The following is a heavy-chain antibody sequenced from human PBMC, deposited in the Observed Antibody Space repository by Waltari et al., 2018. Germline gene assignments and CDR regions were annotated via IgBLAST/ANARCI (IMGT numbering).Heavy chain of an antibody. CDR3: ARGNYYGLVDY. CDR1: GGSFSGYY. V-gene: IGHV4-34*01. CDR2: INHSGST. D-gene: IGHD3-22*01. Sequence: QVQLQQWGAGLLKPSETLSLTCAVYGGSFSGYYWSWIRQPPGKGLEWIGEINHSGSTNYNPSLKSRVTISVDTSKNQFSLKLSAVTAADTAVYYCARGNYYGLVDYWGQGTLVTVSS. J-gene: IGHJ4*02.